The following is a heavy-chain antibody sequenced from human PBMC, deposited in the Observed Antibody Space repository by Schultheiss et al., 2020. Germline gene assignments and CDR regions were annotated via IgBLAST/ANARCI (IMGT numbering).Heavy chain of an antibody. D-gene: IGHD3-3*01. CDR1: GGSFSGYF. CDR3: ARVANYDFWSGYYGPQARKTLFDY. V-gene: IGHV4-34*01. Sequence: SATMSLTCAVYGGSFSGYFWSWIRQPPGKGLEWIGSISYSGSTHYNPSLKSRVTISVDTSKNQFSLKLSSVTAADTAVYYCARVANYDFWSGYYGPQARKTLFDYWGQGTLVTVSS. CDR2: ISYSGST. J-gene: IGHJ4*02.